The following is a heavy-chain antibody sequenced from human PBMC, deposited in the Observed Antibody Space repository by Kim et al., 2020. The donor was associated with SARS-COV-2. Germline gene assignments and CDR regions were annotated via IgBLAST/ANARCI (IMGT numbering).Heavy chain of an antibody. CDR3: ARDGYNWIPFDY. V-gene: IGHV3-23*01. Sequence: TEYADSVKGRFTISRDNARNTLSLKLNSLRAGDTAIYYCARDGYNWIPFDYWGQGTLVSVSS. J-gene: IGHJ4*02. CDR2: T. D-gene: IGHD1-1*01.